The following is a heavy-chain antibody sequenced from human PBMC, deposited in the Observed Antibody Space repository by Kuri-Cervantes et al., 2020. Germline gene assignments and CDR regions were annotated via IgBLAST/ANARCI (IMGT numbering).Heavy chain of an antibody. CDR2: IYYSGST. CDR1: GGSVSSGSYY. CDR3: ARRYYGSDAFDI. V-gene: IGHV4-61*01. D-gene: IGHD3-10*01. Sequence: SCTVSGGSVSSGSYYWSWIRQPPGKGLEWIGYIYYSGSTNYNPSLKSRVTISVDTSKNQFSLKLSSVTAADTAVYYCARRYYGSDAFDIWGQGTMVTVSS. J-gene: IGHJ3*02.